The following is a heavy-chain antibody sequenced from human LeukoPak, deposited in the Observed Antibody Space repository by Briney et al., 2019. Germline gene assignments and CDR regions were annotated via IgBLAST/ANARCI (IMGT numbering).Heavy chain of an antibody. J-gene: IGHJ4*02. D-gene: IGHD3-22*01. Sequence: GGSLRLSCAASGFTFSNYGMNWVRQAPGKGLEWVSGISGSGGTTYYADSVKGRFTISRDNSKNSLSLQVSSLRAEDTAVYYCAKTNGYYSDWGQGTLATVSS. V-gene: IGHV3-23*01. CDR3: AKTNGYYSD. CDR2: ISGSGGTT. CDR1: GFTFSNYG.